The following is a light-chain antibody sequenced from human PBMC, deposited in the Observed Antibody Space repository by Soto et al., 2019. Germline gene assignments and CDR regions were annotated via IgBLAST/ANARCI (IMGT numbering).Light chain of an antibody. J-gene: IGKJ4*01. CDR3: QQYNDLPLT. CDR1: QIISSH. V-gene: IGKV3-15*01. Sequence: EIVMTQSPATLSVSPGGRSTLSCRASQIISSHLAWYQQKPGQAPRLLIYGASTRATGIPARFSGSGSGTDFTLTISGLQSEDFAVYYCQQYNDLPLTFGGGTKVEIK. CDR2: GAS.